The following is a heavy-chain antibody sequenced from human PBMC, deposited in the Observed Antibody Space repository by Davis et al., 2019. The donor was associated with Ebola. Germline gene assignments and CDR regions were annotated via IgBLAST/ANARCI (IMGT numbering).Heavy chain of an antibody. CDR3: ATYDFWSGTSPDY. V-gene: IGHV3-30*03. D-gene: IGHD3-3*01. CDR1: GFTFSSYS. CDR2: LSYDGSNK. Sequence: GGSLRLSCAASGFTFSSYSMNWVRQAPGKGLEWVAVLSYDGSNKYYADSVKGRFTISRDNSKNTLFLQMNSLRAEDTAVYYCATYDFWSGTSPDYWGQGTLVTVSS. J-gene: IGHJ4*02.